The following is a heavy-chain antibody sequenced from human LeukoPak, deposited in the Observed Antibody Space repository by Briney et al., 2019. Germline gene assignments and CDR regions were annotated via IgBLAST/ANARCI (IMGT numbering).Heavy chain of an antibody. D-gene: IGHD3-16*02. J-gene: IGHJ4*02. V-gene: IGHV4-39*07. CDR3: ARGAITFGGVIVLPDY. Sequence: SETLSLTCTVSGGSISSSSYYWGWIRQPPGKGLEWIGSIYYSGSTYYNPSLKSRVTISVDTSKNQFSLKLSSVTAADTAVYYCARGAITFGGVIVLPDYWGQGTLVTVSS. CDR2: IYYSGST. CDR1: GGSISSSSYY.